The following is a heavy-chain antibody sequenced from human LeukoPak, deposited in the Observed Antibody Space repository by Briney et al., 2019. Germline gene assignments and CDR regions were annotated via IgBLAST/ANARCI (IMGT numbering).Heavy chain of an antibody. CDR2: INPSGGST. CDR1: GYTFTSYY. J-gene: IGHJ4*02. Sequence: ASVEVSCKASGYTFTSYYMHWVRQAPGQGLEWMGIINPSGGSTSYAQKFQGRVTMTRDTSTSTVYMELSSLRSEDTAVYYCARGSYYYDSSGTTYYFDYWGQGTLVTVSS. D-gene: IGHD3-22*01. V-gene: IGHV1-46*01. CDR3: ARGSYYYDSSGTTYYFDY.